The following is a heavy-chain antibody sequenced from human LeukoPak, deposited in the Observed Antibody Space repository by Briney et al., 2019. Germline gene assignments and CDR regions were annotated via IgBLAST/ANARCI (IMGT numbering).Heavy chain of an antibody. D-gene: IGHD3-10*01. CDR1: GSTFSSYY. V-gene: IGHV1-8*03. CDR3: AKGLPGFGDLLDVWNY. Sequence: GASVKVSCKTSGSTFSSYYIHWVRQATGQGLEWMGWMNPYSGNTGYAQNFQGRITITRNTSISTAYMELSSLRSEDTALYYCAKGLPGFGDLLDVWNYWGQGILVTVSS. CDR2: MNPYSGNT. J-gene: IGHJ4*02.